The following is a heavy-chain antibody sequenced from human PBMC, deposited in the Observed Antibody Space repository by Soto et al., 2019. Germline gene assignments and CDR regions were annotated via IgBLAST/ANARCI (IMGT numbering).Heavy chain of an antibody. CDR3: ARGESISVAWFDY. D-gene: IGHD6-19*01. CDR1: GYSVSSNSAA. J-gene: IGHJ4*02. V-gene: IGHV6-1*01. CDR2: TYYRSKWYN. Sequence: SHTLSLTCVISGYSVSSNSAALNWIRQSPSRGLEWLGRTYYRSKWYNDYAVSVKSRITINPDTSKNQFSLQLNSVTPEDTAVYYCARGESISVAWFDYWGQGTLVTVSS.